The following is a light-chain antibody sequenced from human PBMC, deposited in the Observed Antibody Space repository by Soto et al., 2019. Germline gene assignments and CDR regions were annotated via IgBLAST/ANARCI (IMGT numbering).Light chain of an antibody. V-gene: IGLV1-40*01. Sequence: QSVLTQPPSVSGAPGQRVTISCTGSSSNIGSGYDVHWYQQRPGTSPKLLIFGNINRPSGVPDRFSGSKSVTADSLAITGLQAEDEGDYYCPSYASTLSARSVFGTGTTLTV. J-gene: IGLJ1*01. CDR3: PSYASTLSARSV. CDR1: SSNIGSGYD. CDR2: GNI.